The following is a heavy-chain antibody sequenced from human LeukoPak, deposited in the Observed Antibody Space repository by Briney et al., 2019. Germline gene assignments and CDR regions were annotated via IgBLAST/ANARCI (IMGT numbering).Heavy chain of an antibody. D-gene: IGHD2/OR15-2a*01. CDR2: INQDGTEK. V-gene: IGHV3-7*04. Sequence: PRGSLRLSCAASEFTFSTYWMTWVRQAPGKGLEWVASINQDGTEKNYVDSVKGRFTISRDNAKNSLYLQMNSLRAEDTAVYYCARNMGDYWGQGTLVTVSS. J-gene: IGHJ4*02. CDR1: EFTFSTYW. CDR3: ARNMGDY.